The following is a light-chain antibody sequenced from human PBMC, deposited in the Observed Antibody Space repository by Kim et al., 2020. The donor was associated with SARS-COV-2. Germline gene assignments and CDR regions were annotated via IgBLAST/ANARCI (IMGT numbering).Light chain of an antibody. CDR3: NSRDRSGNLLV. CDR2: VKN. J-gene: IGLJ2*01. Sequence: ELTQDPAVSVSLGQTVRITCQGDSLRRYYASWYQQKPGQAPVLVIYVKNNRTSGIPDRFSGSSSGNTVSLTITGAQAEDEADYYCNSRDRSGNLLVFGGGTQLTVL. CDR1: SLRRYY. V-gene: IGLV3-19*01.